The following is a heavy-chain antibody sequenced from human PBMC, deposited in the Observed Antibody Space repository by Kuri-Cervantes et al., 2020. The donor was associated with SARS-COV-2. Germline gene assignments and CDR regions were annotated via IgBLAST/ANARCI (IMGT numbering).Heavy chain of an antibody. CDR3: AKDSQQLVQSDNWFDP. D-gene: IGHD6-13*01. V-gene: IGHV3-48*03. CDR2: ISSSGSTI. Sequence: GESLKISCAASGFTFSSYEMNWVRQAPGKGLEWVSYISSSGSTIYYADSVKGRFTISRDNAKNSLYLQMNSLGAEDTALYYCAKDSQQLVQSDNWFDPWGQGTLVTVSS. CDR1: GFTFSSYE. J-gene: IGHJ5*02.